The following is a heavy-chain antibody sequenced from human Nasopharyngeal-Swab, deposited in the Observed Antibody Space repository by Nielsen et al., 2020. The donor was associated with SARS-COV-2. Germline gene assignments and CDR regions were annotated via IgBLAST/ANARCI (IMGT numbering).Heavy chain of an antibody. Sequence: GESLKISCAASGFTVSSNYMSWVRQAPGKGLEWVSVIYRGGSKYYADSVQGRFTISRDNSKNTLYLQMNSLRAEDTAVYYCATRKYMTTVTMYYYYGMDVWGQGTTVTVSS. CDR3: ATRKYMTTVTMYYYYGMDV. D-gene: IGHD4-17*01. CDR2: IYRGGSK. V-gene: IGHV3-53*01. J-gene: IGHJ6*02. CDR1: GFTVSSNY.